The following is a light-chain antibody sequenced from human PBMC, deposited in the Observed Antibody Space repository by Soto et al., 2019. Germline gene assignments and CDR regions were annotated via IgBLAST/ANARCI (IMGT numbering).Light chain of an antibody. CDR2: RNN. CDR1: SANVGSNY. Sequence: SVLTQAPSASATPGRRVTSSCSGSSANVGSNYVYWYQQVPGTAPKLLVHRNNQRPSGVPDRFSGSKSGTSASLAIRGLRSEDEADYYCAAWDDSMSSAVLGNGTKATVL. CDR3: AAWDDSMSSAV. J-gene: IGLJ1*01. V-gene: IGLV1-47*01.